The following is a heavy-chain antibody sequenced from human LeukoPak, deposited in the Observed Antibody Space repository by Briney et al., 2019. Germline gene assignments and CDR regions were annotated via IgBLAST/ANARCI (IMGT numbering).Heavy chain of an antibody. Sequence: PSETLSLTCTVSGGSISSSSYYWGWIRQPPGKGLEWIGEINHSGSTNYNPSLKSRVTISVDTSKNQFSLKLSSVTAADTAVYYCARGTQSSSWYLNPPTFDYWGQGTLVTVSS. V-gene: IGHV4-39*07. CDR1: GGSISSSSYY. D-gene: IGHD6-13*01. CDR3: ARGTQSSSWYLNPPTFDY. J-gene: IGHJ4*02. CDR2: INHSGST.